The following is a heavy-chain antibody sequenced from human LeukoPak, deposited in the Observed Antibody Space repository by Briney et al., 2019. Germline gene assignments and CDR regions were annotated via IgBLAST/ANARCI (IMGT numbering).Heavy chain of an antibody. CDR3: AAHSSGYLGWFDP. CDR2: IYSGGST. J-gene: IGHJ5*02. D-gene: IGHD3-22*01. Sequence: GGSLRLSCAASGFTVSRNYMSWVRQAPGKGLEWVSLIYSGGSTYYADSVKGRFTIPRDNSKNTLYVQMNSLRAEDTAVYYCAAHSSGYLGWFDPWGQGTLVTVSS. CDR1: GFTVSRNY. V-gene: IGHV3-66*01.